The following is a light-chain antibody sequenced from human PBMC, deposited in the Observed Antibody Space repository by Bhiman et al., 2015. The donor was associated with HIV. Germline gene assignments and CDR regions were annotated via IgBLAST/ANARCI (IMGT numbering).Light chain of an antibody. V-gene: IGLV3-1*01. CDR1: KLGEQY. CDR2: QDS. Sequence: YELTQPPSVSVYPGQTASITCSGDKLGEQYVCWYQQKPGQSPVLVMYQDSKRPSGIPERFSGSNSGNTATLTISGTQAMDEADYYCQAWDSSTFYVFGSGTKVTVL. CDR3: QAWDSSTFYV. J-gene: IGLJ1*01.